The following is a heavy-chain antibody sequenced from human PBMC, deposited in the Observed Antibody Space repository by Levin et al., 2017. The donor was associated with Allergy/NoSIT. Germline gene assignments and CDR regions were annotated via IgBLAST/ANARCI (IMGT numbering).Heavy chain of an antibody. CDR1: GYTFTTYW. CDR2: IYPTDSDA. V-gene: IGHV5-51*01. J-gene: IGHJ4*02. Sequence: GESLKISCKTSGYTFTTYWIGWMRQVPGKGLEWMGVIYPTDSDARYSPSFQGQVTFSVDKSINPAYLQWTSLKATDTAVYYCARGRGFSSSWYWGFWGQGTLVTVSS. CDR3: ARGRGFSSSWYWGF. D-gene: IGHD6-13*01.